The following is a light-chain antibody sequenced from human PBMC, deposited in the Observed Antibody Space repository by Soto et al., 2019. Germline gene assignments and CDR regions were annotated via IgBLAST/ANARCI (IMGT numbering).Light chain of an antibody. CDR3: QQYDNWQWT. J-gene: IGKJ1*01. Sequence: ETVMTQSPATLSVSPGERATLSCRASQSVSNNFAWYQHKPGQAPRLLIYGASTRALGIPARFSGRGSGCGPETSLTISSLQSEDFAVYYCQQYDNWQWTFGQGTKVEIK. V-gene: IGKV3-15*01. CDR2: GAS. CDR1: QSVSNN.